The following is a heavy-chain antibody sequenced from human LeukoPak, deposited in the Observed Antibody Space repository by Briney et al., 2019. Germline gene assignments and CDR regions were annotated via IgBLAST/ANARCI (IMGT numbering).Heavy chain of an antibody. Sequence: KPSETLSLTCAVSGYSISSGYYWGWIRQPPGKGLEWIGSIYHSGSTYYNPSLKSRVTISVDTSKNQFSLKLSSVTAADTAVYYCARHRWEQWLGFWGQGTLVTVSS. CDR1: GYSISSGYY. CDR3: ARHRWEQWLGF. J-gene: IGHJ4*02. CDR2: IYHSGST. V-gene: IGHV4-38-2*01. D-gene: IGHD6-19*01.